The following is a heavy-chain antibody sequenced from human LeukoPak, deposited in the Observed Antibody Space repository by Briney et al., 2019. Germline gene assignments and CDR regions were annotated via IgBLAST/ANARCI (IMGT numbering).Heavy chain of an antibody. V-gene: IGHV3-7*01. CDR2: IKKDGSEK. CDR3: AASGWYDY. Sequence: GGSQRLSCAASGFTFSSYWMNWVRQAPGKGLEWVANIKKDGSEKKYVDSVKGRFTISRDNAKNSLYLQMNSLRAEDTAVYYCAASGWYDYWGQGTLVTVSS. J-gene: IGHJ4*02. CDR1: GFTFSSYW. D-gene: IGHD6-13*01.